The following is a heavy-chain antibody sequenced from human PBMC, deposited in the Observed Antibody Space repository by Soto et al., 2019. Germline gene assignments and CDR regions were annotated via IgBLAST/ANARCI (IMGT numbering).Heavy chain of an antibody. CDR1: GGSFSGYY. D-gene: IGHD2-21*01. V-gene: IGHV4-34*09. J-gene: IGHJ4*02. Sequence: PSETLSLTCAVYGGSFSGYYWSWIRQPPGKGLEWIGYIYYSGSTYYNPSLKSRVTISVDTSKNQFSLKLSSLTAADTAVYYCARNDGGGECPGFDYWGQGALVTFSS. CDR3: ARNDGGGECPGFDY. CDR2: IYYSGST.